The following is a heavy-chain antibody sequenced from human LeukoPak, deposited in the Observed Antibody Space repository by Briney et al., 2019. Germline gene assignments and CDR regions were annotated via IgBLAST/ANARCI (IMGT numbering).Heavy chain of an antibody. CDR2: INPSGGST. D-gene: IGHD1-26*01. CDR1: GYTFTSYY. J-gene: IGHJ3*02. CDR3: ARQKVEWELLPWSAFDI. V-gene: IGHV1-46*01. Sequence: GASVKVSCKASGYTFTSYYMHWLRQAPAQGLEWMGIINPSGGSTTYAQKFQGRVTMTRDTSTSTVYMDLSSLRSEDTAVYYCARQKVEWELLPWSAFDIWGQGTMVTVSS.